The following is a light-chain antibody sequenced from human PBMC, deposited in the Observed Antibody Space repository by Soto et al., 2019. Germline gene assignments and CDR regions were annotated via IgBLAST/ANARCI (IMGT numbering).Light chain of an antibody. CDR1: TSDVGGFDS. J-gene: IGLJ3*02. Sequence: QSALTQPASVSGSPGQSITISCTATTSDVGGFDSVSWYQQPPATAPRVINYEVSNRPSGVSYRLSGSKSANTASRTISGLQADDEADYYCSSYTTSNTWLFGGGTKLTVL. CDR2: EVS. V-gene: IGLV2-14*01. CDR3: SSYTTSNTWL.